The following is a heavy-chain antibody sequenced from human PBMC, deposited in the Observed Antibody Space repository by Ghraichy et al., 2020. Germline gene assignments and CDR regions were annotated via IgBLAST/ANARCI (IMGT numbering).Heavy chain of an antibody. V-gene: IGHV4-59*01. CDR3: ARGRPHGGKSFSDW. CDR2: VFYTGST. Sequence: SETLSLTCTVSGDSINGYSWTWIRQSPGKGLDCLGYVFYTGSTNYNPSLKSRITISVDTSKNQFSLKLSSVTAADTAVYHCARGRPHGGKSFSDWWGQGILVTVSS. J-gene: IGHJ4*02. CDR1: GDSINGYS. D-gene: IGHD4-23*01.